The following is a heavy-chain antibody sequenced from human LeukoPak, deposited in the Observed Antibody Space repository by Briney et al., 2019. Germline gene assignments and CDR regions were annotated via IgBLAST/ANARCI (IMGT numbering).Heavy chain of an antibody. CDR1: GFTFSTYA. J-gene: IGHJ4*02. Sequence: EGSLRLSCAASGFTFSTYAMTWVRQAPGKGLEWVSASGNGVGTKYADSVKGRFTISRDNSKNTLYLQMNSLRAEDTAMYYCAKRGYYDTLTGYYPFDNWGQGTLVTVSS. CDR2: SGNGVGT. D-gene: IGHD3-9*01. CDR3: AKRGYYDTLTGYYPFDN. V-gene: IGHV3-23*01.